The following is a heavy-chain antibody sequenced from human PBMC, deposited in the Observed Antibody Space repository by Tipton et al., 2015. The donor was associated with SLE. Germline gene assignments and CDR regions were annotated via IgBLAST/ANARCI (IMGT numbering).Heavy chain of an antibody. V-gene: IGHV3-21*01. CDR1: GFTFSSHS. Sequence: SLRLSCAASGFTFSSHSMNWVRQAPGKGLEWVSSISSSSSYIYYADSVKGRFTISRDNAKNSLYLQMNSLRAEDTAVYYCARDRVDSSGYYGDAFDIWGQGTMVTVSS. CDR2: ISSSSSYI. D-gene: IGHD3-22*01. J-gene: IGHJ3*02. CDR3: ARDRVDSSGYYGDAFDI.